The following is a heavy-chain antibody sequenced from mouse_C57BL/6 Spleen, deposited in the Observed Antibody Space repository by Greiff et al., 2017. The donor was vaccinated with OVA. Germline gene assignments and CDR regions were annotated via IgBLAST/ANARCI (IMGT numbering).Heavy chain of an antibody. Sequence: VQLQQPGAELVKPGASVKLSCKASGYTFTSYWMQWVKQRPGQGLEWIGEIDPSDSYTNYNQKFKGKATLTVDTSSSTAYMQLSSLTSEDSAVYYCARGGSSGYDAMDYWGKGTSVTVSS. CDR1: GYTFTSYW. CDR2: IDPSDSYT. V-gene: IGHV1-50*01. D-gene: IGHD3-2*02. J-gene: IGHJ4*01. CDR3: ARGGSSGYDAMDY.